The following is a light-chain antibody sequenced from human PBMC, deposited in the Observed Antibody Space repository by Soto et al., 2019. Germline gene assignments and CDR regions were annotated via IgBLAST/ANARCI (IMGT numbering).Light chain of an antibody. Sequence: QSALTQPASVSGSPGQSITISCTGTSSDVGSYNLVSWYQQHPGKAPKLMIYEVSKRPSGVSNRFSGSKSGNTASLTISGLQAEDEADYYCCSYAGRSPLVFGTGTKVTVL. CDR3: CSYAGRSPLV. CDR2: EVS. CDR1: SSDVGSYNL. J-gene: IGLJ1*01. V-gene: IGLV2-23*02.